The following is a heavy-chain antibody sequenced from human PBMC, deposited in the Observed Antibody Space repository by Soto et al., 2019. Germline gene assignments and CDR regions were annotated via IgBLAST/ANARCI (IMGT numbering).Heavy chain of an antibody. CDR2: IHYTGSV. V-gene: IGHV4-30-4*02. D-gene: IGHD6-6*01. CDR3: AREESSSSRGYYYMDV. CDR1: GGSLNSEHYH. Sequence: SETLSLTCTVSGGSLNSEHYHWTWIRQAPGKGLEWIGYIHYTGSVRYNPSLQSRVTMSVDTSKNLFSLKLSSVTAADTAVYYCAREESSSSRGYYYMDVWGKGTTVTVSS. J-gene: IGHJ6*03.